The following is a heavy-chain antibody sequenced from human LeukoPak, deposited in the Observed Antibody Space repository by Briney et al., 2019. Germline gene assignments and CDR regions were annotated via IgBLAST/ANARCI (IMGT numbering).Heavy chain of an antibody. V-gene: IGHV1-2*02. Sequence: ASVKVSCKSSGYTFTGYYIHWVRHAPGQGLDWMGWINPNNGGTNFAQKFQGRVTMTRDTSISTAYVELSRVTYDDTAVYYCARGYSDGWYIAYWGQGTPVTVSS. J-gene: IGHJ4*02. CDR2: INPNNGGT. CDR1: GYTFTGYY. D-gene: IGHD6-19*01. CDR3: ARGYSDGWYIAY.